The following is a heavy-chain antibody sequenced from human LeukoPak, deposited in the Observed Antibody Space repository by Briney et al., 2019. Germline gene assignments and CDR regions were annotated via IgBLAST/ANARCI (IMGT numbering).Heavy chain of an antibody. Sequence: ASVKVSCKASGYTFTGYYMHWVRQAPRQGLEWMGWINPNSGGTNYAQKFQGWVTMTRDTSISTAYMELSRLRSDDTAVYYCARESVVVVPAAMQDYYYGMDVWGQGTTVTVSS. J-gene: IGHJ6*02. V-gene: IGHV1-2*04. CDR3: ARESVVVVPAAMQDYYYGMDV. CDR2: INPNSGGT. D-gene: IGHD2-2*01. CDR1: GYTFTGYY.